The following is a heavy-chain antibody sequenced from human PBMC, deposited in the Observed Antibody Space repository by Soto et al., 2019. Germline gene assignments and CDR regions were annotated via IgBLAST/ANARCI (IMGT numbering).Heavy chain of an antibody. V-gene: IGHV2-5*02. CDR1: GFSLTTTGVG. CDR2: VFWDGGE. D-gene: IGHD1-26*01. J-gene: IGHJ4*02. CDR3: TQVYGSGSWGWYFHS. Sequence: QITLRESGPSLVKPTETLTLTCTFSGFSLTTTGVGVGWIRQPPGKALEWLAVVFWDGGERYSPSLKSRVTITKDTSKDQVVLTMPNMDPADTATYYCTQVYGSGSWGWYFHSWGQGTLVTVSS.